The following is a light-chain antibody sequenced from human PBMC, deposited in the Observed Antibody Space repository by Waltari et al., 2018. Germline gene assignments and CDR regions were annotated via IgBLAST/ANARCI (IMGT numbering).Light chain of an antibody. CDR2: GAS. V-gene: IGKV1-39*01. J-gene: IGKJ1*01. Sequence: DIQMTQSPSSLYASVGDRVTITCRASQSISSYLNWNQQKPGKAPKLLIYGASSLQSGVPSRCSGSGSGTDFTLTISSLQPEDFATYYCQQSYSTPVTFGQGTKEESK. CDR3: QQSYSTPVT. CDR1: QSISSY.